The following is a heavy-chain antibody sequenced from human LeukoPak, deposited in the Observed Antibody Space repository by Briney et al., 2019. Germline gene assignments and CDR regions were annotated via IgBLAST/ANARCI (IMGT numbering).Heavy chain of an antibody. V-gene: IGHV4-4*02. CDR1: GGSISSSNW. J-gene: IGHJ4*02. CDR3: ARRGYSGYDYGREGFDY. Sequence: SETLSLTCAVSGGSISSSNWWSWVRQPPGKGLEWIGEIYHSGSTNYNPSLKSRVTISVDKSKNQFSLKLSSVTAADTAVYYCARRGYSGYDYGREGFDYWGQGTLVTVSS. CDR2: IYHSGST. D-gene: IGHD5-12*01.